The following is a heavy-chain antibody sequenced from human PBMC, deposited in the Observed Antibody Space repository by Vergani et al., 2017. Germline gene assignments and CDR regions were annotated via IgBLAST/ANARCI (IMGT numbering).Heavy chain of an antibody. CDR3: ATDYVQDGILTGHYYYGMDV. J-gene: IGHJ6*02. CDR1: GYTFTDYY. V-gene: IGHV1-69-2*01. CDR2: VDPEDGET. D-gene: IGHD3-9*01. Sequence: EVQLVQSGAEVKKPGATVKISCKVSGYTFTDYYMHWVQQAPGKGLEWMGLVDPEDGETIYAEKFQGRVTITADTSTDTAYMELSSLRSEDTAVYYCATDYVQDGILTGHYYYGMDVWGQGTTVTASS.